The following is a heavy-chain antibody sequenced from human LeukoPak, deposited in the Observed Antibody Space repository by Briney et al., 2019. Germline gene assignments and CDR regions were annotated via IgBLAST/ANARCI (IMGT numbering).Heavy chain of an antibody. CDR1: GFTFSSYW. CDR2: IKSDGSSI. J-gene: IGHJ5*02. D-gene: IGHD3-10*01. V-gene: IGHV3-74*01. Sequence: GGSLRLSCAASGFTFSSYWMHWVRQDPGKGLVWVSRIKSDGSSIRYADSVKGRFTISRDNARNTLYLQMNSLRAEDTAVYYCARIGPSGSGSYFFLDPWGQGTPVTVSS. CDR3: ARIGPSGSGSYFFLDP.